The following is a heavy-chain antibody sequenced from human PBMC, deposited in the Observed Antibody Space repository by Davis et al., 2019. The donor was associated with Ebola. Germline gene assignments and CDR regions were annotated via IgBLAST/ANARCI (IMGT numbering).Heavy chain of an antibody. CDR1: GGSISSGSYY. V-gene: IGHV4-61*09. CDR3: ARAFSLRFLDMNFDY. D-gene: IGHD3-3*01. CDR2: IYTSGST. J-gene: IGHJ4*02. Sequence: PSETLSLTCTVSGGSISSGSYYWSWIRQPAGKGLEWIGHIYTSGSTNYNPSLKSRVTISVDTSKNQFSLKLSSVTAADTAVYYCARAFSLRFLDMNFDYWGQGTLVTVSS.